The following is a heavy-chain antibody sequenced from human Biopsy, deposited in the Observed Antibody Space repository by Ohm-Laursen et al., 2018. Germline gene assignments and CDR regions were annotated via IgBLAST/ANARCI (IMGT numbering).Heavy chain of an antibody. CDR1: GHTFRSYN. J-gene: IGHJ4*02. V-gene: IGHV1-69*02. CDR2: IIPMLDVA. D-gene: IGHD3-16*01. Sequence: SVKVSCKTSGHTFRSYNFDWVRQAPGQGLEWMGKIIPMLDVANYAQKFQGRVTITADKLTSTAYMELASLRSEDTAVYYCAIYGGTEPEGDWGQGTLVTVSS. CDR3: AIYGGTEPEGD.